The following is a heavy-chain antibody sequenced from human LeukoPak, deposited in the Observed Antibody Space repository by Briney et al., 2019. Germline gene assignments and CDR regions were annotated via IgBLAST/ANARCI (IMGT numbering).Heavy chain of an antibody. D-gene: IGHD3-10*01. V-gene: IGHV1-18*01. CDR3: ASGLVRFGELLGYFDY. J-gene: IGHJ4*02. Sequence: ASVKVSCKASGYTFTSYGISWVRQAPGQGLEWMGWISAYNGNTNYAQKLQGRVTMTTDTSTSTAYMELRSLRSDDTAVYYCASGLVRFGELLGYFDYWGQGTLVTVSS. CDR1: GYTFTSYG. CDR2: ISAYNGNT.